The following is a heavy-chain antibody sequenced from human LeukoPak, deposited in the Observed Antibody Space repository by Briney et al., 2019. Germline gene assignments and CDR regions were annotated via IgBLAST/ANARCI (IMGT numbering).Heavy chain of an antibody. CDR3: AKDLHDSSGYYYHHAFDI. D-gene: IGHD3-22*01. J-gene: IGHJ3*02. CDR1: GFTFITYA. V-gene: IGHV3-23*01. CDR2: ISGSSGHT. Sequence: GGSLRLSCAASGFTFITYAMTWVRQAPGKGLEWVSAISGSSGHTYYADSVKGRFTISRDNSKNTLYLQMNSLRAEDTAVYYCAKDLHDSSGYYYHHAFDIWGQGTMVTVSS.